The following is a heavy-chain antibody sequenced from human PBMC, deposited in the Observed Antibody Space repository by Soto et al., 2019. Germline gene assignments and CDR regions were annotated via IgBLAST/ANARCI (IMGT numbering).Heavy chain of an antibody. Sequence: EVQLLESGGGLVQPGESLRLSCAASGFTFSSYAMSWVRQAPGKGLEWVSVISGSDDSTYYADSVKGRFTISRDNSKNTLYLQKNSLRAEDTAVYYCAKRSSSSTFDYWGQGTVVTVSS. CDR2: ISGSDDST. V-gene: IGHV3-23*01. D-gene: IGHD6-6*01. CDR3: AKRSSSSTFDY. CDR1: GFTFSSYA. J-gene: IGHJ4*02.